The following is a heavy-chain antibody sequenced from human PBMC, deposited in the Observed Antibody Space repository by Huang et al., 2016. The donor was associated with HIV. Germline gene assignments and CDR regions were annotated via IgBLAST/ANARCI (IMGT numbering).Heavy chain of an antibody. J-gene: IGHJ4*02. Sequence: EVHLLASGGGLVQPGGSLRLSCAASGFSFSSSAMSWVRQAPGRGLEWVSTVSNSASSRHYSDSVSGRFTIARHNSKGTLYLQMNSLRPEDTALYYCAKDLVTYGSSCSVWGQGTLVTVSS. CDR1: GFSFSSSA. V-gene: IGHV3-23*01. D-gene: IGHD3-22*01. CDR3: AKDLVTYGSSCSV. CDR2: VSNSASSR.